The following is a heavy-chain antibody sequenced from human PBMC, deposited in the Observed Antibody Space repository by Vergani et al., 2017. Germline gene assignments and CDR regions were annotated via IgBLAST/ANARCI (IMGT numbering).Heavy chain of an antibody. J-gene: IGHJ5*02. CDR1: GGSISSYY. V-gene: IGHV4-4*07. D-gene: IGHD6-13*01. CDR3: AGDTHSWQRADR. Sequence: QVQLQESGPGLVKPSETLSLTCTVSGGSISSYYWSWIRQPAGTGLEWIGRIYTSGDTNYNPSLKSRVTMSVDTSKNQFSLKLTSVTAADSAIYYCAGDTHSWQRADRWGQGLLVSVSS. CDR2: IYTSGDT.